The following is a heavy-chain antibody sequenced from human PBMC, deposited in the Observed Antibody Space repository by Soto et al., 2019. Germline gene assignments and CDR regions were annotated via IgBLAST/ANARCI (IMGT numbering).Heavy chain of an antibody. V-gene: IGHV3-11*06. CDR3: ARGPGLFNCGGDCRTLDY. CDR1: GFTFSDYY. J-gene: IGHJ4*02. CDR2: ISSSSSYT. Sequence: AGGSLRLSCAASGFTFSDYYITWIRQAPGKGLEWVSYISSSSSYTNYADSVKGRFTISRDNAKNSLYLQMNSLRAEDTAVYYCARGPGLFNCGGDCRTLDYWGQGTLVTVSS. D-gene: IGHD2-21*02.